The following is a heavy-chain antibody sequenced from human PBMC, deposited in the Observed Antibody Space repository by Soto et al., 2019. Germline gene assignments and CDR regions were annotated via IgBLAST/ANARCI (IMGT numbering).Heavy chain of an antibody. J-gene: IGHJ3*02. Sequence: XETLSLTFAVYGGSFSGYYWSWIRQPPGKGLEWIGEINHSGSTNYNPSLKSRVTISVDTSKNQFSLKLGSVTAADTAVYYCERRVHDAFDIWGQGTMVTVSS. V-gene: IGHV4-34*01. CDR1: GGSFSGYY. CDR2: INHSGST. CDR3: ERRVHDAFDI.